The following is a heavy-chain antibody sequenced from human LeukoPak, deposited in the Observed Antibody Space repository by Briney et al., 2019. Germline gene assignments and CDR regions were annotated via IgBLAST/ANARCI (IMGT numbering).Heavy chain of an antibody. CDR2: IKGKAEGGTT. V-gene: IGHV3-15*01. CDR3: TTGTWIQLWLADY. J-gene: IGHJ4*02. Sequence: PGGSLGLSCAASGFTFSNACMSWVRQAPGKGLKWVGHIKGKAEGGTTDYAAPVQGRFTISRDDSKNTLYLQMNSLNTEDTAVYYCTTGTWIQLWLADYWGQGTLVTVSS. CDR1: GFTFSNAC. D-gene: IGHD5-18*01.